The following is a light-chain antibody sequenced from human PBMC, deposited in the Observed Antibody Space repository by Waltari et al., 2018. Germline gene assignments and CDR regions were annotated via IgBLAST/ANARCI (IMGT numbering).Light chain of an antibody. CDR3: ETWDSNTWV. Sequence: QLLLTQSSSASASLGSSVKLTCTLRSWHNRSILSLPPQQPGKAPRYLMKLEGSGSYTKGSGGPDRFSGSSSGADRYLTSSNLQSEDEADYYCETWDSNTWVFGGGTKLTVL. V-gene: IGLV4-60*03. CDR2: LEGSGSY. CDR1: SWHNRSI. J-gene: IGLJ3*02.